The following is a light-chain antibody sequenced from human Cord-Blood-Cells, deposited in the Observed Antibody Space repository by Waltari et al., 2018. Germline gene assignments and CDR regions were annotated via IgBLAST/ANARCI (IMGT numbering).Light chain of an antibody. V-gene: IGKV1-39*01. Sequence: DIQMTQSPSSLSASVGDRVTITCRASQSISSYLNWYQQKPGKAPKLLIYAASSLQSAVPSMFSGSGSGTDVTLTISSLQPEDFATYYCQQSYRTPYYFTFGPGTKVDIK. J-gene: IGKJ3*01. CDR1: QSISSY. CDR2: AAS. CDR3: QQSYRTPYYFT.